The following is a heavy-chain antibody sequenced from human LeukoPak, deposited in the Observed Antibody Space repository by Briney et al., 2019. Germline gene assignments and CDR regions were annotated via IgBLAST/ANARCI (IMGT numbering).Heavy chain of an antibody. CDR3: ARVGGYYDSSGYYYGYFDY. D-gene: IGHD3-22*01. J-gene: IGHJ4*02. V-gene: IGHV1-69*06. CDR1: GCTFSSYA. CDR2: IIPIFGTA. Sequence: ASVTVSFKASGCTFSSYAISWVRQAPGQGLEWMGRIIPIFGTANYAQKFQGRVTITADKSTSTAYMELSSLRSEDTAVYYCARVGGYYDSSGYYYGYFDYWGQGTLVTVSS.